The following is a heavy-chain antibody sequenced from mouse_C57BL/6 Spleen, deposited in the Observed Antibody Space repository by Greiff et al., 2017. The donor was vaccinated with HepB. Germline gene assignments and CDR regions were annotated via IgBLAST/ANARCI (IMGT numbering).Heavy chain of an antibody. Sequence: EVHLVESGGGLVQPGGSLSLSCAASGFTFTDYYMSWVRQPPGKALEWLGFIRNKANGYTTEYSVSVKGRFTISRDNSQSILYLQMNALRAEDSATYYCARSNWAYFDYWGQGTTLTVSS. CDR3: ARSNWAYFDY. CDR2: IRNKANGYTT. D-gene: IGHD4-1*01. V-gene: IGHV7-3*01. J-gene: IGHJ2*01. CDR1: GFTFTDYY.